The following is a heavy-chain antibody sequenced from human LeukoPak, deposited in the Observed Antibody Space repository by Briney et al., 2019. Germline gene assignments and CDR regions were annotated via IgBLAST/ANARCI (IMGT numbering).Heavy chain of an antibody. Sequence: GGSLRLSCAASGFTVSNNYMNWVRQAPGKGLEWVSLIYSGGSTYYADSVKGRFTISRDNSKNTLYLQMNSLRVEDTAVYYCARAGIRWNTPDSWGQGTLVAVSS. CDR2: IYSGGST. V-gene: IGHV3-53*01. CDR1: GFTVSNNY. J-gene: IGHJ4*02. CDR3: ARAGIRWNTPDS. D-gene: IGHD2-15*01.